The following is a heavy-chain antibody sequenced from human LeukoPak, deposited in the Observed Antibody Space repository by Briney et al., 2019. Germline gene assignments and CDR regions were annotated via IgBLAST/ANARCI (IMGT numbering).Heavy chain of an antibody. CDR2: IYYSGST. J-gene: IGHJ6*03. CDR3: ARHLGKGFMDV. CDR1: GGSISSHY. V-gene: IGHV4-59*08. D-gene: IGHD1-26*01. Sequence: SETLSLTCTVSGGSISSHYWSWIRQPPGKGLEWIGYIYYSGSTNYNPSLKSRVTISVDTSKNQFSLKLSSVTAADTAVYYCARHLGKGFMDVWGKGTTVTVSS.